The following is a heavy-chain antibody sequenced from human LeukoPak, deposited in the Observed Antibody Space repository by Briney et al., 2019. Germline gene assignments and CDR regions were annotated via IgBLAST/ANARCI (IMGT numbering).Heavy chain of an antibody. V-gene: IGHV4-39*01. CDR3: ARQVRGPTYYYYYYMDV. Sequence: PSETLSLTCTVSGGSISSSSYYWGWIRQPPGKGLEGMGSIYYSGSTYYNPSLKSRVTISSDTSKNQFSLKLSSATAADTAVYYRARQVRGPTYYYYYYMDVWGKGTTVTVSS. CDR1: GGSISSSSYY. D-gene: IGHD3-10*01. CDR2: IYYSGST. J-gene: IGHJ6*03.